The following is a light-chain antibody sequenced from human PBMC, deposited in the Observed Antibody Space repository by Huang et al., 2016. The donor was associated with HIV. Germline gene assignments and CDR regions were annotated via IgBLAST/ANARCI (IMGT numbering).Light chain of an antibody. CDR1: QSLLYSNGYTY. Sequence: DIVMTQSPLSLSVTLGEPASIYCKSNQSLLYSNGYTYLYWYLQKPGQSPQLLIFLGSDRAPGVPDRFSGSETGVDFTLTISRLEAEDVGVYYCMQGLQTPPTFGQGTKVEI. V-gene: IGKV2-28*01. J-gene: IGKJ1*01. CDR2: LGS. CDR3: MQGLQTPPT.